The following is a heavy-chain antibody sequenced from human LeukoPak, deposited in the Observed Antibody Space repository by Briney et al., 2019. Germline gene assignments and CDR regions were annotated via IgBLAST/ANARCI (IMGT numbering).Heavy chain of an antibody. D-gene: IGHD2-2*01. CDR3: ARDLLAAMPFDY. J-gene: IGHJ4*02. Sequence: PGRSLRLSCAASGFTFSSYGMHWVRQAPGKGLEWVAVIWYDGSDKYYADSVKGRFTISRDNSKNTLYLQMNSLRAEDTAVYYCARDLLAAMPFDYCGQGALVTASS. CDR1: GFTFSSYG. CDR2: IWYDGSDK. V-gene: IGHV3-33*01.